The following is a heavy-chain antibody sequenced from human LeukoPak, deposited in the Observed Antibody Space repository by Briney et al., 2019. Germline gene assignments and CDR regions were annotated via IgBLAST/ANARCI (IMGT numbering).Heavy chain of an antibody. CDR3: ARDYRGMDV. J-gene: IGHJ6*02. V-gene: IGHV3-30-3*01. Sequence: LEWVAVISHDGSNKYYADSVKGRFTISRDNSKNTLYLQMNSLRAEDTAVYYCARDYRGMDVWGQGTTVTVSS. D-gene: IGHD3-16*02. CDR2: ISHDGSNK.